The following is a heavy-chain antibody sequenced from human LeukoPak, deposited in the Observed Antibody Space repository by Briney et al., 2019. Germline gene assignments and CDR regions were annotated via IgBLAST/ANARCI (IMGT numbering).Heavy chain of an antibody. CDR3: ARTTEAHSWRTRYYDYYMDV. CDR2: IYYSGST. J-gene: IGHJ6*03. CDR1: GGSISSYY. D-gene: IGHD6-13*01. Sequence: SETLSLTCIVSGGSISSYYWSWIRQPPGKGLEWIGYIYYSGSTNYNPSLKSRVTISVDTSKNQFSLKLSSVTAADTAVYYCARTTEAHSWRTRYYDYYMDVWAKGPRSPSL. V-gene: IGHV4-59*01.